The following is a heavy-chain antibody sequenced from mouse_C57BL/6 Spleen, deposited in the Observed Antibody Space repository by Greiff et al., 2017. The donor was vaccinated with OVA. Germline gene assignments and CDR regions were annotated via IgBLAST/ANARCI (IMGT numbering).Heavy chain of an antibody. D-gene: IGHD4-1*01. CDR1: GFTFSNYW. V-gene: IGHV6-3*01. J-gene: IGHJ3*01. CDR3: TKLTEGSWFAY. Sequence: EVKVVESGGGLVQPGGSMKLSCVASGFTFSNYWMNWVRQSPEKGLEWVAQIRLKSDNYATHYAESVKGRFTISRDDSKSSVYLQMNNLRAEDTGIYYCTKLTEGSWFAYWGQGTLVTVSA. CDR2: IRLKSDNYAT.